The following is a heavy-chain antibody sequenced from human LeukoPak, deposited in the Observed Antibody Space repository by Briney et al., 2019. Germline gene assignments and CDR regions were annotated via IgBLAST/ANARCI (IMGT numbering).Heavy chain of an antibody. Sequence: SETLSLTCTVSSYSISTGYFWGWVRQAPGQGLEWIATIYHTGDTYYNPSLKSRVTISVDTSKNQFSLKLSSVTAADTAVYYCARSDTIFGVASNWFNPWGQGTLVTVSS. J-gene: IGHJ5*02. V-gene: IGHV4-38-2*02. CDR1: SYSISTGYF. CDR2: IYHTGDT. CDR3: ARSDTIFGVASNWFNP. D-gene: IGHD3-3*01.